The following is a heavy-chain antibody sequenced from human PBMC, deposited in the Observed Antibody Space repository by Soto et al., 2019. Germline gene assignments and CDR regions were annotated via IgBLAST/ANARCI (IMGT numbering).Heavy chain of an antibody. J-gene: IGHJ4*02. V-gene: IGHV1-18*01. CDR1: GYTFTSYG. D-gene: IGHD2-2*01. CDR2: ISAYNGNT. Sequence: ASVKVSCKASGYTFTSYGISWVRQAPGQGLEWMGWISAYNGNTNYAQKLQGRVTMTTDTSTSTAYMELRSLRSDDTAVYYCARINKGYCSSTSCYPGYYFDYWGQGTLVTVS. CDR3: ARINKGYCSSTSCYPGYYFDY.